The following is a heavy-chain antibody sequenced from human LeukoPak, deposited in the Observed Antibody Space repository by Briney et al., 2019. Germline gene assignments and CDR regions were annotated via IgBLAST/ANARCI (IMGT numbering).Heavy chain of an antibody. V-gene: IGHV3-43*02. CDR1: GFRLRAFA. J-gene: IGHJ6*01. Sequence: LRLSYAASGFRLRAFAMHWVRPAPARGRAGVSLIDKDGRSKYYADFVQDRFTISSDNSKNSLYLQMNSLNTEDTALEYFSTWVFHHSLDVWGRRTTVTVS. CDR3: STWVFHHSLDV. CDR2: IDKDGRSK. D-gene: IGHD1-14*01.